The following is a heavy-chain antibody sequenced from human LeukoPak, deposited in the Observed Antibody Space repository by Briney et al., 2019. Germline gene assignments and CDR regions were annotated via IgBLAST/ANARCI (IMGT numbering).Heavy chain of an antibody. CDR1: GYTFSGVNY. CDR2: INPNNGGT. D-gene: IGHD2-21*02. V-gene: IGHV1-2*02. J-gene: IGHJ4*02. Sequence: ASVRVSCKASGYTFSGVNYIHWVRQAPGQGLEWMGWINPNNGGTNDAQKFHGRVSLTSDTSISTAYMELSRLRSDDTAVYYCARSVHIVVVTAIGYWGQGTLVTVSS. CDR3: ARSVHIVVVTAIGY.